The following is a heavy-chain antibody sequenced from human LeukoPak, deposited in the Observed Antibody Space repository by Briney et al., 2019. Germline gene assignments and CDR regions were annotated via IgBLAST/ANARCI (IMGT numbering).Heavy chain of an antibody. CDR2: IGSKAKSYAS. J-gene: IGHJ6*03. Sequence: PGGSLRRSGAASGFTFSGSAMHGVRQACGKGQVWVGRIGSKAKSYASAYVALVKGKFAISRDDSKNTAYLQMNSLKTEDTAVYYCTTRGYSSSEYYYYYYMDVWGKGTPVTVSS. V-gene: IGHV3-73*01. CDR3: TTRGYSSSEYYYYYYMDV. CDR1: GFTFSGSA. D-gene: IGHD6-6*01.